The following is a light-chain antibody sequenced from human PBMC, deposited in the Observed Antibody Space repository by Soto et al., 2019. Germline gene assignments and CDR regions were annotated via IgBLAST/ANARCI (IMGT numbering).Light chain of an antibody. Sequence: DIQMTQSPSSLSASVGDRVTITCRASQTISTYLNWYQQKPGKAPKLLIYAASTLQSGVPSRFCGSGSGTDFTLTISSLQPEDFATYFCQQSHGIPYTFGQGTKLEIK. CDR1: QTISTY. CDR2: AAS. V-gene: IGKV1-39*01. CDR3: QQSHGIPYT. J-gene: IGKJ2*01.